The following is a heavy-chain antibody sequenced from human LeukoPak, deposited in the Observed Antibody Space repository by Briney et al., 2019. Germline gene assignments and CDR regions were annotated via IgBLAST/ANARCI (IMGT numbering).Heavy chain of an antibody. V-gene: IGHV4-39*07. CDR1: GDSISSSSYY. J-gene: IGHJ5*02. Sequence: SETLSLTCTVSGDSISSSSYYWGWIRQPPGKGLEWIGSIYYSGSTYYNPSLKSRVTISVDTSKNQFSLKVSSVTAADTAVYYCARHGTTGTNLNWFDPWGQGTLVTVSS. CDR2: IYYSGST. D-gene: IGHD1-1*01. CDR3: ARHGTTGTNLNWFDP.